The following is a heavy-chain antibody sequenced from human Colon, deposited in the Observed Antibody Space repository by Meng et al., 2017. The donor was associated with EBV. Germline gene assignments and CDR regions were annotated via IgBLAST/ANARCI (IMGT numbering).Heavy chain of an antibody. CDR1: GFTFSSFG. CDR2: IWYDGTNK. V-gene: IGHV3-33*01. Sequence: QVQLVESGGGVAQPGRSLRLSCAASGFTFSSFGMHWVRQAPGKGLEWVALIWYDGTNKYYADSVKGRFTISRDNSKNTLYMQMNSLRAEDTGVYFCARCDGYSAPFDLWGRGTLVTVSS. D-gene: IGHD5-12*01. J-gene: IGHJ2*01. CDR3: ARCDGYSAPFDL.